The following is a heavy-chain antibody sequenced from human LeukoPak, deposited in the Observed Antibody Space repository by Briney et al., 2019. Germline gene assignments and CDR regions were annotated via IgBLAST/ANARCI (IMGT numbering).Heavy chain of an antibody. V-gene: IGHV1-8*02. CDR1: GYTFTGYY. Sequence: GASVKVSCKASGYTFTGYYMHWVRQAPGQGLEWMGWINPNSGNTGYAQKFQGRVTMTRNTSISTAYMELSSLRFEDTAVYYCASHPRDSSSYYYYYGMDVWGQGTTVTVSS. J-gene: IGHJ6*02. CDR2: INPNSGNT. CDR3: ASHPRDSSSYYYYYGMDV. D-gene: IGHD6-13*01.